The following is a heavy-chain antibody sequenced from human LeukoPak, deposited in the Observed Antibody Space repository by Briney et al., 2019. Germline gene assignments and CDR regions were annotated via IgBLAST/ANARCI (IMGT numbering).Heavy chain of an antibody. D-gene: IGHD3-10*01. Sequence: GASVKVSCKASGYTLTSYGISWVRQAPGQGLEWMGWISAYNGNTNYAQKLQGRVTMTTDTSTSTAYMELRSLRSDDTAVYYCARAAERLLWFGELLFHYWGQGTLVTVSS. CDR1: GYTLTSYG. J-gene: IGHJ4*02. CDR3: ARAAERLLWFGELLFHY. V-gene: IGHV1-18*01. CDR2: ISAYNGNT.